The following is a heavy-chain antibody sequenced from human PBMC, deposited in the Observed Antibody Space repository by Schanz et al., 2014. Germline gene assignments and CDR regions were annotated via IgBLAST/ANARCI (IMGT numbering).Heavy chain of an antibody. CDR1: GFGFDDYA. D-gene: IGHD2-21*02. V-gene: IGHV3-7*01. CDR3: ARPSDTSWYMDV. J-gene: IGHJ6*03. CDR2: INPDGSGK. Sequence: VQLVDSGGGLVKPGGSLRLSCAASGFGFDDYAMSWVRQAPGKGLESVAKINPDGSGKYYVVSVEGRFTISRDNAKNSLYLQMISLRAEDTAVYYCARPSDTSWYMDVWGRGTTVTVSS.